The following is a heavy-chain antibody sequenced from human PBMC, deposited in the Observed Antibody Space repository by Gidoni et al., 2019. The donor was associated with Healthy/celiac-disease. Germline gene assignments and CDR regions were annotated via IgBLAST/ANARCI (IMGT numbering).Heavy chain of an antibody. V-gene: IGHV1-46*01. J-gene: IGHJ6*02. D-gene: IGHD3-16*02. CDR2: INPSGGST. CDR3: ARDQSKINNQSKYRNLKYGMDV. Sequence: QVQLVQSGAEVKKPGASVKVSCKASGYTFTSYYMHWVRQAPGQGLEWMGIINPSGGSTSYAQKFQGRVTMTRDTSTSTVYMELSSLRSEDTAVYYCARDQSKINNQSKYRNLKYGMDVWGQGTTVTVSS. CDR1: GYTFTSYY.